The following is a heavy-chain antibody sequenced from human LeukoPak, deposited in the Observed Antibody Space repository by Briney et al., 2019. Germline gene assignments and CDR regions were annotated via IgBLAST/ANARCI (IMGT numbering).Heavy chain of an antibody. CDR3: ARAGYCSSSSCYEEAFDY. J-gene: IGHJ4*02. Sequence: GASVKVSCKASGGTFSSYAISWVRQAPGQGLEWMGGIIPIFGTANYAQKFQGRVTITADESTSTAYMELSSLRSEDTAVYYCARAGYCSSSSCYEEAFDYWGQGTLVTVSS. CDR1: GGTFSSYA. CDR2: IIPIFGTA. D-gene: IGHD2-2*01. V-gene: IGHV1-69*01.